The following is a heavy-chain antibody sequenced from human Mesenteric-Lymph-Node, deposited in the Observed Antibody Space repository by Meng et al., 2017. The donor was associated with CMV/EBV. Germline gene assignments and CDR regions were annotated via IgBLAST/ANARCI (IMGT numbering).Heavy chain of an antibody. CDR2: IKEDGYET. CDR3: VRPEGNGWFRDAY. CDR1: GFTFRSHW. V-gene: IGHV3-7*01. Sequence: GESLKISCAASGFTFRSHWMNWVRQAPGKGLEWVANIKEDGYETYYVDSVKGRFTISRDNAKNSLYLQMNSLRAEDTAVYYCVRPEGNGWFRDAYWGQGTLVTVSS. D-gene: IGHD6-19*01. J-gene: IGHJ4*02.